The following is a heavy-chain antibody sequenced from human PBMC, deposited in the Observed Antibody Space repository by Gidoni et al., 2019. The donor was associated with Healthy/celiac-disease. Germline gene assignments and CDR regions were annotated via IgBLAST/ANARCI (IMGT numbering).Heavy chain of an antibody. CDR3: ARQMGITIFGVVSHIDY. D-gene: IGHD3-3*01. CDR1: GGSISSSSYY. CDR2: IDYSGST. V-gene: IGHV4-39*01. J-gene: IGHJ4*02. Sequence: QLQLQESGPGLVKPSETLSLTCTVSGGSISSSSYYWGWIRQPPGKGLEWIGSIDYSGSTSYNPSLKSRVTISVETSKNQFSLKRSSVTAADTAVYYCARQMGITIFGVVSHIDYWGQGTLVTVSS.